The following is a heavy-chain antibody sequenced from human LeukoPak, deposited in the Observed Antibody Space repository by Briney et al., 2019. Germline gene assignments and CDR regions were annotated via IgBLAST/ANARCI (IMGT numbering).Heavy chain of an antibody. D-gene: IGHD6-13*01. CDR2: ISSSSSYI. Sequence: GGSLRLSCAASGFTFSSYSMNWVRQAPGKGLEWVSSISSSSSYIYYAVSVKGRFTISRDNAKNSLYLQMNSLRAEDTAVYYCAGSGYSSPWGQGTLVTVSS. J-gene: IGHJ5*02. V-gene: IGHV3-21*01. CDR3: AGSGYSSP. CDR1: GFTFSSYS.